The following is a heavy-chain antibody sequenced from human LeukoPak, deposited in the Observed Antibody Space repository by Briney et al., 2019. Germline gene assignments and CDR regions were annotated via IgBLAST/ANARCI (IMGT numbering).Heavy chain of an antibody. Sequence: SETLSLTCTVSGGSINSHYWTWVRQPPGKGLEWMGYIYYTGGTIYNPSLKSRVTISVDMSKNQFSLKLSSVTAADTAIYYCAREYCGSATCYFDYWGQGALVTVSS. CDR2: IYYTGGT. CDR3: AREYCGSATCYFDY. D-gene: IGHD2-2*01. V-gene: IGHV4-59*11. CDR1: GGSINSHY. J-gene: IGHJ4*02.